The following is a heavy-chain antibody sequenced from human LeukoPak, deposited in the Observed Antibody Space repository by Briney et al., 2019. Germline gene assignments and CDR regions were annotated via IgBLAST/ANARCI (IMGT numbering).Heavy chain of an antibody. CDR3: ARHPGDIVVVPDA. Sequence: SETLSLTCAVYGGSFSGYYWSWIRQPPGKGLEWIGEINHSGSTNYNPSLKSRVTISVDTSKNQFSLKLSSVTAADTAVYYCARHPGDIVVVPDAWGQGTLVTVSS. D-gene: IGHD2-2*01. V-gene: IGHV4-34*01. CDR2: INHSGST. CDR1: GGSFSGYY. J-gene: IGHJ4*02.